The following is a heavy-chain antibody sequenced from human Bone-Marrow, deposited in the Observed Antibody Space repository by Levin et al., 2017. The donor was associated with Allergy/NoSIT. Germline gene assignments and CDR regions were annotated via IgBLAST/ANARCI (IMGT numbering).Heavy chain of an antibody. CDR2: ISSSGSTI. D-gene: IGHD3-9*01. V-gene: IGHV3-11*01. J-gene: IGHJ4*02. CDR1: GFTFSDYY. Sequence: PGESLKISCAASGFTFSDYYMSWIRQAPGKGLEWVSYISSSGSTIYYADSVKGRFTISRDNAKNSLYLQMNSLRAEDTAVYYCRAILTGYYRYFDYWGQGTLVTVSS. CDR3: RAILTGYYRYFDY.